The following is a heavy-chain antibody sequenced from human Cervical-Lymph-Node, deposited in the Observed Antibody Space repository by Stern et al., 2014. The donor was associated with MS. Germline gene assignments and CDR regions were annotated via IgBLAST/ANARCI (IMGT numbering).Heavy chain of an antibody. J-gene: IGHJ6*02. V-gene: IGHV1-46*01. CDR3: AREVAGHRLGMMDV. CDR2: INHSGGRT. D-gene: IGHD6-19*01. CDR1: GYTFTSYY. Sequence: QVQLVQSGAEVKKPGASVKVSCKASGYTFTSYYMHWVRQAPGQGLEWMGIINHSGGRTSYAQKFQGRVTMTRDTSTTTVYVELRSLRSEDTALYYCAREVAGHRLGMMDVWGQGTTVTVSS.